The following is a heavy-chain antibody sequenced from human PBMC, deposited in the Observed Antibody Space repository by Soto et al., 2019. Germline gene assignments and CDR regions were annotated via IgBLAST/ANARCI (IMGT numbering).Heavy chain of an antibody. D-gene: IGHD3-22*01. CDR3: ARGSRSLYYYDPSGSNGFGA. J-gene: IGHJ5*02. CDR2: SNPGGSN. V-gene: IGHV4-34*02. Sequence: QVQLQQWGAGLLKPSETLSLTCAVSNGSLSGYYLRWIRQPPGKGPEWIGESNPGGSNNYNASLRSRLTVFVATSNNNFSLRLNSRTAAATAVYYCARGSRSLYYYDPSGSNGFGAWGQGTQVTVSS. CDR1: NGSLSGYY.